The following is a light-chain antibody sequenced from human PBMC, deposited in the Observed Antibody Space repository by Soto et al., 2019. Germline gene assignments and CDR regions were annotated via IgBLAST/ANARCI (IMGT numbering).Light chain of an antibody. CDR3: QQYDNWPWT. CDR2: GAS. V-gene: IGKV3-20*01. J-gene: IGKJ1*01. Sequence: EVVLTQSPGTLSLSPGESATLSCRASQSVSSSFLAWYQQKAGQAPRLLIYGASRRATGIPDRFSGSGSGTGFTLTISSLQSEDFAVYYCQQYDNWPWTFGQGTKVDIK. CDR1: QSVSSSF.